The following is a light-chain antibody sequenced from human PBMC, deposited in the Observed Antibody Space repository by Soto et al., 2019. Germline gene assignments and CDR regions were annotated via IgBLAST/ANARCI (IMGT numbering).Light chain of an antibody. V-gene: IGKV3-20*01. Sequence: EIVLTQSPGTLSLSPGERATLSCRASQSLSSNYLAWYQQKPGQAPRLLIYGASGRATGIPDRFSGSGSGTDFTLTISRLEPEDFAVYYCQQYGSSPRVTFGPGTKVDI. CDR2: GAS. CDR1: QSLSSNY. J-gene: IGKJ3*01. CDR3: QQYGSSPRVT.